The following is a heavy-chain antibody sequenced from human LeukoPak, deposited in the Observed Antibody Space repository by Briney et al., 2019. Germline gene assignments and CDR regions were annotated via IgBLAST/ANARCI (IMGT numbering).Heavy chain of an antibody. V-gene: IGHV3-11*06. Sequence: PGGSLRLSCAASGFTFSDYYMSWIRQAPGKGLGWVSYISSSGSYTNYADSVKGRFTISRDNAKNSLYLQMNSLRAEDTAVYYCARFKREWLRSEYYFDYWGQGTLVTVSS. CDR1: GFTFSDYY. CDR2: ISSSGSYT. CDR3: ARFKREWLRSEYYFDY. J-gene: IGHJ4*02. D-gene: IGHD5-12*01.